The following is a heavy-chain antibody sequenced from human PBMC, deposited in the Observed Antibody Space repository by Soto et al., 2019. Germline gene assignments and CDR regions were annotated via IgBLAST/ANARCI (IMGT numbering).Heavy chain of an antibody. D-gene: IGHD6-6*01. CDR2: IYYSGST. CDR1: GGSISSYY. CDR3: ARDNAYSSSGWFDP. Sequence: SGTLSLTCTVSGGSISSYYWSWIRQPPGRGLEWIGYIYYSGSTNYNPSLKSRVTISADTPKNQFSLKLSSVTAADTAVYYCARDNAYSSSGWFDPWGQGTLVTVSS. J-gene: IGHJ5*02. V-gene: IGHV4-59*01.